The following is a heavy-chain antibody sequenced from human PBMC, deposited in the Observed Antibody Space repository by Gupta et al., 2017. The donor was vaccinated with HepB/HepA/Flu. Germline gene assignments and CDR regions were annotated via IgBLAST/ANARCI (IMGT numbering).Heavy chain of an antibody. D-gene: IGHD1-14*01. V-gene: IGHV3-21*01. CDR3: AIDLNLNLDY. J-gene: IGHJ4*02. CDR2: IHKAGMHI. Sequence: EVQLVDSGGGLVKPRGSLRLSCSASGFTFSRYPMNWVRQAPGKVLKLVSSIHKAGMHINQSYSVKGRFIISRENAKNALYIQLKRLTVEETAVYDGAIDLNLNLDYWFQGTLVAVYS. CDR1: GFTFSRYP.